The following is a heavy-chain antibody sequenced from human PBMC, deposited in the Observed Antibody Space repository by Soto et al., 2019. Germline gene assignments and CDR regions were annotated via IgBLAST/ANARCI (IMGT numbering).Heavy chain of an antibody. CDR2: IGTSSSYI. D-gene: IGHD3-9*01. CDR3: ARAPLRYFDWLLSPFDY. CDR1: GFTFSSYS. Sequence: GGSLRLSCSASGFTFSSYSMNWVRQAPGKGLEWVSSIGTSSSYIYYADSVKGRFTISRDNAKNSLYLQMNSLRVEDMAVYYCARAPLRYFDWLLSPFDYCGEGTLVTVSS. J-gene: IGHJ4*02. V-gene: IGHV3-21*01.